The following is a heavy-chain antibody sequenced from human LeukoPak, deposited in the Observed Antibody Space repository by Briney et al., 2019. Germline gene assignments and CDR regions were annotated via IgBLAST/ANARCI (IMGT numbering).Heavy chain of an antibody. CDR3: VKDVLGGGPVDYYLYYYFGD. CDR2: MRAYNHRT. V-gene: IGHV1-18*01. CDR1: GYNFNKYG. D-gene: IGHD3-16*01. Sequence: ASVKVSCKASGYNFNKYGISWVRQDPGQGLEWIGWMRAYNHRTRYAQKLQGRVTMTIDTSTTTAFLEVESLRSDDTGVYFWVKDVLGGGPVDYYLYYYFGDLGEGTAVIVS. J-gene: IGHJ6*03.